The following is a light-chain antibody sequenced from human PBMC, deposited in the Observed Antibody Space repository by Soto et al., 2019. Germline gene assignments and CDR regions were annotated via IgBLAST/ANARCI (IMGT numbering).Light chain of an antibody. CDR3: PQRYNWPLT. Sequence: EIELTQSPATLSLSPGERATLSCRASQSVGGKLAWYQQKAGQAPRLLMYDASNRATGIPARFSASGSGTVFSLTISSLEPDVFAVYYCPQRYNWPLTFGGGTKVEIK. CDR2: DAS. J-gene: IGKJ4*01. CDR1: QSVGGK. V-gene: IGKV3-11*01.